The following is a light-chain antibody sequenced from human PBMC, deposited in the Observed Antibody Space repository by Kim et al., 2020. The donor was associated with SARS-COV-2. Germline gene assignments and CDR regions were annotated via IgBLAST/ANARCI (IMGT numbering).Light chain of an antibody. Sequence: EIVLTQSPATLSLSPGERATLSCRASQSVSSYLAWYQQKPGQAPRLLIYDASNRATGIPARFSGSGSGTDFTLTISSLEPEDFAVYYCQQRSNWLTFGRDQGGYQ. CDR1: QSVSSY. V-gene: IGKV3-11*01. CDR2: DAS. CDR3: QQRSNWLT. J-gene: IGKJ4*01.